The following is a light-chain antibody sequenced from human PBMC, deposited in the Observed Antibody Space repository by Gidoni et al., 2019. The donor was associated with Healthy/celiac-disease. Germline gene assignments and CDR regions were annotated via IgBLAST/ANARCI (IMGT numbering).Light chain of an antibody. J-gene: IGKJ1*01. CDR3: QQFGPWT. Sequence: AIQLTQSPSSLSASVGDRVTITCRASQGISSALAWYQQKPGKAPKLLIYDASSLESGVPSRFSGSGSGTDFTLTISSLQPEDFATYYCQQFGPWTFGQGTKVEIK. CDR2: DAS. V-gene: IGKV1-13*02. CDR1: QGISSA.